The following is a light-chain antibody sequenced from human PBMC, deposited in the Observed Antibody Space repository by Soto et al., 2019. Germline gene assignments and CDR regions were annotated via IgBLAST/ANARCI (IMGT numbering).Light chain of an antibody. Sequence: EMVLTQSPGTLSLSPGERATLSCRASQSVSSSYLAWYQQKPGQAPRLLIYGASSRAPGIPDRFSGSGSGTDFTVTISALEPEDVAVYYCQQYGSSTITFGQGTRLEIK. CDR3: QQYGSSTIT. J-gene: IGKJ5*01. CDR1: QSVSSSY. V-gene: IGKV3-20*01. CDR2: GAS.